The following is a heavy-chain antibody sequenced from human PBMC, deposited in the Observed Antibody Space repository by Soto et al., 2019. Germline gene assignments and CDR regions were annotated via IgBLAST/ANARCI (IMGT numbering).Heavy chain of an antibody. V-gene: IGHV4-39*01. CDR1: GGSISSSSYY. CDR3: ASIAASFEFDP. Sequence: SETLSLTCTVSGGSISSSSYYWGWIRQPPGKGLEWIGSIYYSGSTYYNPSLKSRVTISVDTSKNQFSLKLSSVTAADTAVYYCASIAASFEFDPWGQGTLVTVSS. CDR2: IYYSGST. J-gene: IGHJ5*02. D-gene: IGHD6-25*01.